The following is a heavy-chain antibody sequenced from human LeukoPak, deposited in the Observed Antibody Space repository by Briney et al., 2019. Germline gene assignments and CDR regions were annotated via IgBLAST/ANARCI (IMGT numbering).Heavy chain of an antibody. CDR1: GFTFSSYW. J-gene: IGHJ4*02. CDR3: AKQGGSSSWYYFDY. CDR2: INSDGSST. D-gene: IGHD6-13*01. V-gene: IGHV3-74*01. Sequence: PGGSLRLSCAASGFTFSSYWMHWVRQAPGKGLVWVSRINSDGSSTSYADSVKGRFTISRDNAKNTLYLQMNSLRAEDTAVYYCAKQGGSSSWYYFDYWGQGTLVTVSS.